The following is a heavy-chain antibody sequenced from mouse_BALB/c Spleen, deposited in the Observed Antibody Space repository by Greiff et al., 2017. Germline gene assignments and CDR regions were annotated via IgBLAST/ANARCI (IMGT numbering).Heavy chain of an antibody. CDR1: GFTFSSYT. D-gene: IGHD2-3*01. V-gene: IGHV5-12-2*01. CDR2: ISNGGGST. Sequence: EVMVVESGGGLVQPGGSLKLSCAASGFTFSSYTMSWVRQTPEKRLEWVAYISNGGGSTYYPDTVKGRFTISRDNAKKTLYLQMSSLKSEDTAMYYCARHDGYYARFAYWGQGTLVTVSA. CDR3: ARHDGYYARFAY. J-gene: IGHJ3*01.